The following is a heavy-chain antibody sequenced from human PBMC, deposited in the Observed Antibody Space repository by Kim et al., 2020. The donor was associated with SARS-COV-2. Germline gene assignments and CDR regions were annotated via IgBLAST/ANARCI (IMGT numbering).Heavy chain of an antibody. D-gene: IGHD4-17*01. CDR3: AKDLGDYAFLQIYYYYGMDV. V-gene: IGHV3-23*01. Sequence: GGSLRLSCAASGFTFSSYAMSWVRQAPGKGLEWVSAISGSGGSTYYADSVKGRFTISRDNSKNTLYLQMNSLRAEDTAVYYCAKDLGDYAFLQIYYYYGMDVWGQGTTVTVSS. J-gene: IGHJ6*02. CDR2: ISGSGGST. CDR1: GFTFSSYA.